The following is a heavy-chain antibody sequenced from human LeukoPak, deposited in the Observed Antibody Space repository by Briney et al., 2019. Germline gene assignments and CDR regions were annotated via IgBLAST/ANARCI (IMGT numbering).Heavy chain of an antibody. CDR3: ARDNSVGDVAWWFDP. D-gene: IGHD1-26*01. J-gene: IGHJ5*02. Sequence: VKVSCKASGYTFTGYYMHWVRQAPGQGLEWMGWINPNSGGTNYAQKFQGRVTMTRDTSISTAYMELSRLRSEDTAVYYCARDNSVGDVAWWFDPWGQGTLVTVSS. CDR2: INPNSGGT. CDR1: GYTFTGYY. V-gene: IGHV1-2*02.